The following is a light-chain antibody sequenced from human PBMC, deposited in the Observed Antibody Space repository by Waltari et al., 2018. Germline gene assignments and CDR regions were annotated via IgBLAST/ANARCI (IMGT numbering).Light chain of an antibody. CDR2: DVT. V-gene: IGLV2-14*01. CDR1: SSDVGAYNF. Sequence: QSALTQPASVSGSPGQSITISCAGTSSDVGAYNFVSWYQQQPDKAPTLMIYDVTYRPSWVSNRFPGSNSGNTASLTISVLQAEDESDYYCNSYTSRGTHVFGTGTKVTVL. CDR3: NSYTSRGTHV. J-gene: IGLJ1*01.